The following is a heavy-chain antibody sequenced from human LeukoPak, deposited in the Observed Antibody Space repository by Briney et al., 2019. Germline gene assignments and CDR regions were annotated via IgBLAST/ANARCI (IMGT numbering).Heavy chain of an antibody. J-gene: IGHJ6*02. CDR1: GFTFSSYG. CDR3: AREGNYYDMDV. Sequence: PGRSLRLSCAASGFTFSSYGMHWVRQAPGKGLEWVAVISYDGTNKYYADSVKGRFTISRDNSKNTLYLQMNSLRAEDTAVYYCAREGNYYDMDVWGQGTTVTVSS. V-gene: IGHV3-30*03. CDR2: ISYDGTNK.